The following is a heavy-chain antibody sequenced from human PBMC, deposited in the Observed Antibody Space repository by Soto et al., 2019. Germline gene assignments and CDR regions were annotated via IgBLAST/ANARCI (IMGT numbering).Heavy chain of an antibody. V-gene: IGHV2-5*02. J-gene: IGHJ4*02. Sequence: QITLKESGPTLVKPTQTLTLTCTFSGFSLSTSVVGVGWIRQPPGKALEWLAVIYWDDDKRYSPSLKSRLTITKDTSKNQVVLTLTNVDTVDTATYYCARGGWTTYYSPFFDYWGQGTLVTVSS. CDR3: ARGGWTTYYSPFFDY. CDR1: GFSLSTSVVG. CDR2: IYWDDDK. D-gene: IGHD3-10*01.